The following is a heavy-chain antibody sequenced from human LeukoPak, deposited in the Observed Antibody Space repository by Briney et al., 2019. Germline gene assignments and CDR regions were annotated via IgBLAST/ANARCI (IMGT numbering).Heavy chain of an antibody. CDR2: INHSGST. CDR1: GGSFSGYY. D-gene: IGHD6-19*01. Sequence: TSETLSLTCAVYGGSFSGYYWSRIRQPPGKGLEWIGEINHSGSTNYNPSLKSRVTISVDTSENQFSLRLISVTAADTAVYYCARHFPHMDYSGWKQGWFDPWGQGTLVTVSS. V-gene: IGHV4-34*01. CDR3: ARHFPHMDYSGWKQGWFDP. J-gene: IGHJ5*02.